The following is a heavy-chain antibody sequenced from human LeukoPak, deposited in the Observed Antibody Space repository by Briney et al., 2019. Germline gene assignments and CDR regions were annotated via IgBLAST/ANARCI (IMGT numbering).Heavy chain of an antibody. J-gene: IGHJ3*02. D-gene: IGHD1-1*01. CDR1: GGSISDYY. Sequence: SETLSLTCTVSGGSISDYYRGWIRQPPGKGLEWIGEIYHSGSTNYNPSLKSRVTISVDKSKNQFSLKLSSVTAADTAVYYCARKGKNVLYAFDIWGQGTMVTVSS. CDR3: ARKGKNVLYAFDI. CDR2: IYHSGST. V-gene: IGHV4-59*12.